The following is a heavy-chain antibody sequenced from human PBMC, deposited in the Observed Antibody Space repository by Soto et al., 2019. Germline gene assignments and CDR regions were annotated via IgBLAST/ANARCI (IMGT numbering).Heavy chain of an antibody. Sequence: QVQLQESGPGLLKPSQTLSLTCTVSGDSISSGGYFWNWIRHHPGKGLEWIGYIFYSGTTFYNPSLKSRRYISVDTYNNQFSLNLTYVTAADTAVYCCARRRLRWRYFDYWGQGALVTVSS. J-gene: IGHJ4*02. D-gene: IGHD4-17*01. CDR2: IFYSGTT. CDR1: GDSISSGGYF. V-gene: IGHV4-31*03. CDR3: ARRRLRWRYFDY.